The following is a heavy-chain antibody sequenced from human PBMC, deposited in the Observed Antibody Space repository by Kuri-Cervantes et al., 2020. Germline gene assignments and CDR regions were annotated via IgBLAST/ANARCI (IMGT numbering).Heavy chain of an antibody. CDR1: GYTFTSYG. Sequence: ASVKVSCKASGYTFTSYGISWVRQAPGQGLEWMGWISAYNGNTNYTQKLQGRVTMTTDTSTSTAYMELRSLRSDDTAVYYCASGIDTAMVGPPFGMDVWGQGTTVTVYS. CDR2: ISAYNGNT. D-gene: IGHD5-18*01. J-gene: IGHJ6*02. CDR3: ASGIDTAMVGPPFGMDV. V-gene: IGHV1-18*01.